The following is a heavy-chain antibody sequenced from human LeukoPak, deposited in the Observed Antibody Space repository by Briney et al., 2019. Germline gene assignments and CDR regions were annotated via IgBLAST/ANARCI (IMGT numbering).Heavy chain of an antibody. Sequence: ASVKVSCKASGYTFTSYDINWVRQATGQGLEWMGWMNPNSGGTNYAQKFRGRVTMTRDTSISTAYMELSRLRSDDTAVYYCARVLVEMATIPSNYFDYWGQGTLVTVSS. CDR2: MNPNSGGT. D-gene: IGHD5-24*01. J-gene: IGHJ4*02. V-gene: IGHV1-2*02. CDR3: ARVLVEMATIPSNYFDY. CDR1: GYTFTSYD.